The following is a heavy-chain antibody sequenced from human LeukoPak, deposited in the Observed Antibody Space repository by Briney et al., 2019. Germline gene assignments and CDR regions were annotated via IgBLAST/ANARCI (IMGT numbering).Heavy chain of an antibody. D-gene: IGHD3-22*01. V-gene: IGHV1-69*06. CDR3: ARADYYDGSGYYWGS. CDR1: GGTFSSYA. Sequence: ASVKVSCKASGGTFSSYAISWVRQAPGQGLEWMGGIIPIFGTANYAQKFQGRVTITADKSTSTAYMELSSLRSEDTAVYYCARADYYDGSGYYWGSWGQGTLVTVSS. J-gene: IGHJ4*02. CDR2: IIPIFGTA.